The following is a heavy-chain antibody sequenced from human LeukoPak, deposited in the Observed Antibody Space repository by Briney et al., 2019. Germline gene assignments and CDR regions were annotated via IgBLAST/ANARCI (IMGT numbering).Heavy chain of an antibody. CDR3: ARDFLDYYDSSGYLPRWFDP. CDR2: IIPIFGTA. V-gene: IGHV1-69*06. Sequence: SVKVSCKASGGTFSSYAISWVRQAPGQGLEWMGGIIPIFGTANYAQKFQGRVTMTEDTSTDTAYMELSSLRSEDTAVYYCARDFLDYYDSSGYLPRWFDPWGQGTLVTVSS. D-gene: IGHD3-22*01. J-gene: IGHJ5*02. CDR1: GGTFSSYA.